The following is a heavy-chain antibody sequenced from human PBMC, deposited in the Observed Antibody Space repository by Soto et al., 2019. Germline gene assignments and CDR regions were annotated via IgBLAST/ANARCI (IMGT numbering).Heavy chain of an antibody. V-gene: IGHV1-18*04. J-gene: IGHJ6*02. Sequence: QVVLEQSGGEVKKPGASVKVSCKASGYTFSGYSITWVRQAPTQGLEWMGRISGYNGNTNYARTLRGRLTVTTDTSTSTAYLELRSLTSDDTAVYYCARDVFCGGAPACPEVDVWGQGITVTVS. D-gene: IGHD2-21*01. CDR3: ARDVFCGGAPACPEVDV. CDR2: ISGYNGNT. CDR1: GYTFSGYS.